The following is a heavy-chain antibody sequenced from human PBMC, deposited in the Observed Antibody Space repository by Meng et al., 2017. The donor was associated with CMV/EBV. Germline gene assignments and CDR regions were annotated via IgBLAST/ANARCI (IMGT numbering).Heavy chain of an antibody. CDR1: GYTFTGYY. J-gene: IGHJ4*02. D-gene: IGHD6-19*01. CDR2: INPNSSGT. CDR3: ARFSTPWYSSGSDFDY. Sequence: SGYTFTGYYMHWVRQAPGQGLEWMGWINPNSSGTNYAQKFQGRVTMTRDTSISTAYMELSRLRSDDTAVYYCARFSTPWYSSGSDFDYWGQGTLVTVSS. V-gene: IGHV1-2*02.